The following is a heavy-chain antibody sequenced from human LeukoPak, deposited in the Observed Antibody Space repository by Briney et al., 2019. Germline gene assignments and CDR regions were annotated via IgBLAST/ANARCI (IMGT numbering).Heavy chain of an antibody. CDR1: GFTFSSYA. CDR2: ISGSGDST. CDR3: AKDWVAYGSGSFNDY. V-gene: IGHV3-23*01. J-gene: IGHJ4*02. Sequence: GGSLRLSCAASGFTFSSYAMGWVRQAPGKGLEWVSAISGSGDSTYYADSVKGRFTISRDNSKNTLYLQMNSLRAEDTAVYYCAKDWVAYGSGSFNDYWGQGTLVTVSS. D-gene: IGHD3-10*01.